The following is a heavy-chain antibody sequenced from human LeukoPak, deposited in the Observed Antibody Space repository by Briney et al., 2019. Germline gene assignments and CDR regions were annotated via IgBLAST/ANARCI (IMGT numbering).Heavy chain of an antibody. CDR1: GGSIGTYY. CDR2: IYYTGST. J-gene: IGHJ4*02. D-gene: IGHD1-26*01. Sequence: PSETLSLTCTVSGGSIGTYYWTWIRQPPGKGLEWIGYIYYTGSTNYNPSLKSRVTISVDTSKNQFSLKLSSATAADTAVYYCARDNSGSYIDYWGQGTLVTVSS. CDR3: ARDNSGSYIDY. V-gene: IGHV4-59*01.